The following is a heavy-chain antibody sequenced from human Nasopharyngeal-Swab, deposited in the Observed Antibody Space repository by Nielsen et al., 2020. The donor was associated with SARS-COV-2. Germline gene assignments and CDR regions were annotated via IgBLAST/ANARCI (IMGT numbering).Heavy chain of an antibody. V-gene: IGHV1-8*01. D-gene: IGHD4-17*01. CDR1: GYNFTTYD. CDR3: ARGNIGLGHDYGDTEDWFDP. Sequence: ASVKVSCKASGYNFTTYDINWVRQATGQGLEWMGWMNPNSGNTGYAQKFQGRVTMTRNTSISTAYMELSSLRSEDTAVYYCARGNIGLGHDYGDTEDWFDPWGQGTLVTVSS. CDR2: MNPNSGNT. J-gene: IGHJ5*02.